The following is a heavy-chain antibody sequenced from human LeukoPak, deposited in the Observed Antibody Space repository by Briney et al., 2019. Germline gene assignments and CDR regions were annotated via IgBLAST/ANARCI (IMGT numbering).Heavy chain of an antibody. CDR1: GYTVTSYY. CDR2: LNPSGGSS. J-gene: IGHJ4*02. Sequence: ASVKVSCKASGYTVTSYYMHWVRQAPGQGLEWMAILNPSGGSSSYAQKFQGRATLTRATSTSTVYMELSSLRSEDTAVYYCAKDLGVAAAGVVYWGQGTLVTVSS. V-gene: IGHV1-46*01. CDR3: AKDLGVAAAGVVY. D-gene: IGHD6-13*01.